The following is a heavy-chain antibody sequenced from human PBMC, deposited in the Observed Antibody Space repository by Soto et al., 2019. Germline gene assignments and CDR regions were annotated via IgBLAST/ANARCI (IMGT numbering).Heavy chain of an antibody. CDR2: IKSKADGGTT. Sequence: GGSLRLSCAASGFTFSNAWLNWVRQAPGKGLEWVGRIKSKADGGTTDFAASVKGRFAISRDGSKNMVYLQMNSLKTEDTAVYYCTTEYYITVVLMRFDYWGHGTLVTVSS. J-gene: IGHJ4*01. D-gene: IGHD3-16*01. CDR3: TTEYYITVVLMRFDY. CDR1: GFTFSNAW. V-gene: IGHV3-15*07.